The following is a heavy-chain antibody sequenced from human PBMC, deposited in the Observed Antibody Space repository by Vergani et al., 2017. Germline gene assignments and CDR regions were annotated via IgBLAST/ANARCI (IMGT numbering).Heavy chain of an antibody. J-gene: IGHJ4*02. Sequence: QVQLQESGPGLVRPSETLSLTCTVSGGSLSGYYWNWIRQTPGEGLEWIGYVEDSGYFNYNPSLKTRVSMSSDTSNNQFSLMLSSVTVAETAVYYCARSIVSRNPPDYCDNWGQGTLVTVSS. CDR2: VEDSGYF. CDR1: GGSLSGYY. CDR3: ARSIVSRNPPDYCDN. D-gene: IGHD1-14*01. V-gene: IGHV4-59*01.